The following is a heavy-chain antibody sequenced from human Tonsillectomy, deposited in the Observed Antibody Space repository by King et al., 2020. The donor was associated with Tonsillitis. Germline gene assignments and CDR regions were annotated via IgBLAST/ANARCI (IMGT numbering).Heavy chain of an antibody. V-gene: IGHV3-7*01. D-gene: IGHD3-22*01. CDR1: GFTFSSYW. CDR3: ARLTEYYDSSGYVWFDP. J-gene: IGHJ5*02. CDR2: IKQDGSEK. Sequence: VQLVESGGGLVQPGGSLRLSCAASGFTFSSYWMSWVRQAPGKGLEWVANIKQDGSEKYYVDSVKGRFTISGDNAKNSLYLQMNSLRAEDTAVYYCARLTEYYDSSGYVWFDPWGQGTLVTVSS.